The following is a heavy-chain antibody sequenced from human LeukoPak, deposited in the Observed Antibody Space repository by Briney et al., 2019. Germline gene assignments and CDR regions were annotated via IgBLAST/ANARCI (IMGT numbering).Heavy chain of an antibody. V-gene: IGHV3-23*01. CDR1: GFVFRSYA. CDR3: AKDCDILTGYFYFDY. D-gene: IGHD3-9*01. J-gene: IGHJ4*02. Sequence: GGSLRLSCAASGFVFRSYAMSWVRQAPGKGLEWVSGISGSGGSTYYADSVKGRFTISRDNSKNTLYLQMNSLRAEDTAVYYCAKDCDILTGYFYFDYWGQGTLVTVSS. CDR2: ISGSGGST.